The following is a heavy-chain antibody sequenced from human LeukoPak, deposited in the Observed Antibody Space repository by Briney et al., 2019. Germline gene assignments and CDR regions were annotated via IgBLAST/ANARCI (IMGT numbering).Heavy chain of an antibody. CDR2: INHSGST. Sequence: PSETPSLTCAVYGGSFSGYYWSWIRQPPGKGLEWIGEINHSGSTNYNPSLKSRVTISVDTSKNQFSLKLSSVTAADTAVYYCARGLGYCSGGSCYPHFFGYWGQGTLVTVSS. D-gene: IGHD2-15*01. V-gene: IGHV4-34*01. CDR3: ARGLGYCSGGSCYPHFFGY. J-gene: IGHJ4*02. CDR1: GGSFSGYY.